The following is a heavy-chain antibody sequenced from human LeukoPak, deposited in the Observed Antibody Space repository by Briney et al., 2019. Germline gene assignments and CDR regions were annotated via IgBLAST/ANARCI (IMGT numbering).Heavy chain of an antibody. Sequence: SETLSLTCAVYGGSFSGYYWSWIRQPPGKGLEWIGEINHSGSTNYNPSLKSRVTISVDTSKNQFSLKLSSVTAADAAVYYCARVRDTIFGVPRYFQHWGQGTLVTVSS. CDR3: ARVRDTIFGVPRYFQH. D-gene: IGHD3-3*01. CDR2: INHSGST. J-gene: IGHJ1*01. V-gene: IGHV4-34*01. CDR1: GGSFSGYY.